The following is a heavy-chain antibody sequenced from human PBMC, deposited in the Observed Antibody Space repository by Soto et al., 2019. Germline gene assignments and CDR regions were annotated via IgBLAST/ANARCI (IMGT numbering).Heavy chain of an antibody. J-gene: IGHJ3*02. CDR1: GFMFNNSA. D-gene: IGHD2-21*01. V-gene: IGHV3-23*01. Sequence: QSGGSLRLSCKASGFMFNNSAMTWVRQAPGQGLQWVASVSDNGGSRGGTYYADSVKGRFTISRDNSKNTLYLQLGSLTGADTAVYYCARAKAVVIAALDIWGQGTMVTVSS. CDR2: VSDNGGSRGGT. CDR3: ARAKAVVIAALDI.